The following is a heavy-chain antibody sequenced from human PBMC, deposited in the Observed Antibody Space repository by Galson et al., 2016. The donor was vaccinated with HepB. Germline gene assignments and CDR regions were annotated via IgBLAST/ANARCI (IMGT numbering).Heavy chain of an antibody. Sequence: SETLSLTCAVYGGSFSGYYWTWIRQPPGKGLEWIGEINHSGSTNYNPSLASRVTLSADTSKNQFSLKLSSVTAADTAVYYCARGSLSVAARRSMAHNWFDPWGQGTLVTVSS. D-gene: IGHD6-6*01. CDR2: INHSGST. CDR3: ARGSLSVAARRSMAHNWFDP. CDR1: GGSFSGYY. V-gene: IGHV4-34*01. J-gene: IGHJ5*02.